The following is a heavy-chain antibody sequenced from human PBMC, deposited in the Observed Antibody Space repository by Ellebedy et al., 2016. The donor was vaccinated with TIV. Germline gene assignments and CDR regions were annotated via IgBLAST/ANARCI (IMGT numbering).Heavy chain of an antibody. D-gene: IGHD3-9*01. CDR3: AKDGSLRYFDWFGDY. V-gene: IGHV3-23*01. J-gene: IGHJ4*02. CDR2: ISGSSGST. Sequence: GESLKISCAASGFTFSSYAMSWARQAPGKGLEWVSVISGSSGSTYYADSVKGRFTISRDNSKNTLYLQMNSLRAEDTAVYYCAKDGSLRYFDWFGDYWGQGTLVTVSS. CDR1: GFTFSSYA.